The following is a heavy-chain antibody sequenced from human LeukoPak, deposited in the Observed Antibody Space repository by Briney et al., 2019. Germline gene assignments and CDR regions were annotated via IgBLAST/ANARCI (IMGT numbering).Heavy chain of an antibody. CDR2: ISWDGGST. D-gene: IGHD2-15*01. CDR1: GFTFDDYA. Sequence: PGRSLRLSCAASGFTFDDYAMHWVRQAPGKGLEWVSLISWDGGSTYHADSVKGRFTISRDNSKNSLYLQMNSLRAEDTAFYYCARLASGGTGWGMDVWGQGTTVTVSS. V-gene: IGHV3-43D*03. CDR3: ARLASGGTGWGMDV. J-gene: IGHJ6*02.